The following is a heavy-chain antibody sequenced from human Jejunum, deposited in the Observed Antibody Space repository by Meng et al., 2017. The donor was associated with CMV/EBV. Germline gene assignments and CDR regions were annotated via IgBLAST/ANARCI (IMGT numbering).Heavy chain of an antibody. CDR1: GASFSNDY. CDR2: IFHSGST. J-gene: IGHJ6*02. V-gene: IGHV4-59*01. CDR3: ARTDYYSYYGMDV. Sequence: VSGASFSNDYWSWVRQPPGGGLEWIGFIFHSGSTTYNPSLESRVTISVDTSKNQFSLKLSSVTAADTAIYYCARTDYYSYYGMDVWGQGTTVTVSS.